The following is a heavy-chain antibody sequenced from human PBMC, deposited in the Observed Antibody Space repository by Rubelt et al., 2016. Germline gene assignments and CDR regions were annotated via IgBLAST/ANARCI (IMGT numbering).Heavy chain of an antibody. CDR3: ARDLGSDSSSLGAFDI. J-gene: IGHJ3*02. V-gene: IGHV3-7*03. D-gene: IGHD6-13*01. Sequence: EVQLVESGGGLVQPGGSLRLSCAASGFTFSSYWMSWVRQAPGKGLEWVANIKQDGREEYYVDSVKGRVTISRDNAKNSLYLQMNSLRAEDTAVYYCARDLGSDSSSLGAFDIWGQGTMVTVSS. CDR1: GFTFSSYW. CDR2: IKQDGREE.